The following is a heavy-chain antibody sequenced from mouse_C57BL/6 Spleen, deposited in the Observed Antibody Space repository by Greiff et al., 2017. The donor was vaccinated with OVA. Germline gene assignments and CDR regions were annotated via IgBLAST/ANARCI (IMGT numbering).Heavy chain of an antibody. CDR2: IWTGGGT. D-gene: IGHD4-1*01. J-gene: IGHJ4*01. V-gene: IGHV2-9-1*01. CDR3: ARNDWEGYYAMDY. Sequence: VQVVESGPGLVAPSQSLSITCTVSGFSLTSYAISWVRQPPGKGLEWLGVIWTGGGTNYNSALKSRLSISKDNSKSQVFLKMNSLQTDDTARYYCARNDWEGYYAMDYWGQGTSVTVSS. CDR1: GFSLTSYA.